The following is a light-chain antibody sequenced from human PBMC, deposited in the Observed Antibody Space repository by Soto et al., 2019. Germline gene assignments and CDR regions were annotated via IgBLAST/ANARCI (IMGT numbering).Light chain of an antibody. CDR1: SSDVGGYNY. Sequence: QSALTQPPSASGSTGQSVTISCTGTSSDVGGYNYVSWYQQYPGKAPRLMIYEVSKRPSGVPDRFSGSKSGNTASLTVSGLQAEDEADYYCSSYAGSDNLVFGGGTKLTVL. J-gene: IGLJ3*02. CDR2: EVS. CDR3: SSYAGSDNLV. V-gene: IGLV2-8*01.